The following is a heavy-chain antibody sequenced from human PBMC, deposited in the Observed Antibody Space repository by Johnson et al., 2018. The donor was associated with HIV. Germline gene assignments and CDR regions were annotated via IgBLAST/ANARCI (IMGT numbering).Heavy chain of an antibody. Sequence: VQLVESGGGVVQPGRSLRLSCAASGFSFDDYAVHWVRQAPGKGLEWVSGISWNSGSIDYADSVKGRFTISRDNAKNSLYLQMNSLRTEDTALYHCAKDVSGSKFRDAFDIWGQGTMVTVSS. J-gene: IGHJ3*02. CDR2: ISWNSGSI. D-gene: IGHD1-26*01. CDR1: GFSFDDYA. V-gene: IGHV3-9*01. CDR3: AKDVSGSKFRDAFDI.